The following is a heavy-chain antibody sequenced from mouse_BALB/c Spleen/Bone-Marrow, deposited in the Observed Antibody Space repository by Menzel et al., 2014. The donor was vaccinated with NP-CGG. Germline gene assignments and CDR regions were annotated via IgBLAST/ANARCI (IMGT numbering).Heavy chain of an antibody. Sequence: VQLQESGPELVKPGASVKMSCKASGYTFTSYYIHWVKQRPGQGLEWIGWIYPGDGSTKYNEKFKGKTTLTADKSSSTAYMLLSSLTSEDSAIYFCARGGGMDYWAQGTSVTVSS. CDR2: IYPGDGST. V-gene: IGHV1S56*01. J-gene: IGHJ4*01. CDR3: ARGGGMDY. CDR1: GYTFTSYY.